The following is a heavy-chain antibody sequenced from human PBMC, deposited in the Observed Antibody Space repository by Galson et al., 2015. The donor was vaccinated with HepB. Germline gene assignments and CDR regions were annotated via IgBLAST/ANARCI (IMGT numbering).Heavy chain of an antibody. J-gene: IGHJ4*02. Sequence: SLRLSCAASGFTFSSYAMSWVRQAPGKGLEWVSAISGSGGSTYYADSVKGRFTISRDNSKNTLYLQMNSLRAEDTAVYYCAKMTDSSGWASALYFDYWGQGTLVTVSS. V-gene: IGHV3-23*01. CDR3: AKMTDSSGWASALYFDY. CDR2: ISGSGGST. CDR1: GFTFSSYA. D-gene: IGHD6-19*01.